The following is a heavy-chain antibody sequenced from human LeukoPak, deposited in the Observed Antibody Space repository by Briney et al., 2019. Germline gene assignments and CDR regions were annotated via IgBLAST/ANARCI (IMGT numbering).Heavy chain of an antibody. J-gene: IGHJ6*02. CDR2: ISDSGGST. V-gene: IGHV3-64D*09. D-gene: IGHD2-15*01. CDR3: VRGYSFGPYGMDV. Sequence: QPGGSLRLSCAASGFTVSNNYMSWVRQAPGKGLEYVSAISDSGGSTYYADSVKGRFTISRDNSKNTLYLQMSSLRAEDTAVYFCVRGYSFGPYGMDVWGQGTTVTVSS. CDR1: GFTVSNNY.